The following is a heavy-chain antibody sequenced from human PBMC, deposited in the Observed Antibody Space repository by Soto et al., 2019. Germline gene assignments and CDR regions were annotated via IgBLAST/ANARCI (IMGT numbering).Heavy chain of an antibody. V-gene: IGHV4-59*08. D-gene: IGHD7-27*01. CDR3: ARQWGLYFDF. CDR2: IYYSGST. J-gene: IGHJ4*02. CDR1: GGSISSYY. Sequence: QVQLQESGPGLVKPSETLSLTCTVSGGSISSYYWSWIRQPPGKGLEWIGYIYYSGSTNYNPSLKSRVTISVDTSKNQFSLKLSSVTAADTAVYYCARQWGLYFDFWGQGTLVTVSS.